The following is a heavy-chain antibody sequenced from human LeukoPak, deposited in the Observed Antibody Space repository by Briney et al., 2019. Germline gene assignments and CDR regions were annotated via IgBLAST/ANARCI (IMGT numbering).Heavy chain of an antibody. CDR2: ISGGGGTT. CDR3: AKDYDSSGYYSLYYFDY. V-gene: IGHV3-23*01. D-gene: IGHD3-22*01. Sequence: PGGSLRLSCAASGFTFSSYAMSWVRQAPGKGLEWVSAISGGGGTTYYADSVKGRFTISRDNSKNTLYLQMNSLRVEDTAVYYCAKDYDSSGYYSLYYFDYWGQGTLVTVSS. CDR1: GFTFSSYA. J-gene: IGHJ4*02.